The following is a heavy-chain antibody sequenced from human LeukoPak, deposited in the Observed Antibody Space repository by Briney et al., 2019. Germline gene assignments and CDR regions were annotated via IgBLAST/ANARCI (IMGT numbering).Heavy chain of an antibody. D-gene: IGHD3-3*01. Sequence: GESLKISCKGSGYSFTSYWIGWGRQMPGKGLEWMGIIYPGDSDTRYSPSFQGQVTISADKSISTAYLQWSSLKASDTAMYYCARPITIFGVVTFFDYWGQGTLVTVSS. J-gene: IGHJ4*02. CDR3: ARPITIFGVVTFFDY. V-gene: IGHV5-51*01. CDR1: GYSFTSYW. CDR2: IYPGDSDT.